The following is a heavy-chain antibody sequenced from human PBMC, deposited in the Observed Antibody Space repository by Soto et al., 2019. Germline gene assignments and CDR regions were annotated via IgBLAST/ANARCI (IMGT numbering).Heavy chain of an antibody. J-gene: IGHJ1*01. V-gene: IGHV3-11*01. Sequence: GSLRLSCAASGFKFSDHYMTWIRQAPGKGLEWVSKISNGDTTTYYADSVKGRFTVSRDNAKNSLYLQMNSLRVEDTALYYCAADTFYYASTFWGQGTLVTVSS. CDR1: GFKFSDHY. D-gene: IGHD3-16*01. CDR2: ISNGDTTT. CDR3: AADTFYYASTF.